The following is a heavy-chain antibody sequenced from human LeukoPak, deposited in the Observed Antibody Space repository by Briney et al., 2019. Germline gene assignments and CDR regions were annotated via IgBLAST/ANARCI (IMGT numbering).Heavy chain of an antibody. CDR1: GFTFGDYG. Sequence: GGSLRLSCTASGFTFGDYGMSWVRQAPGKGLEWVGFIRSKAYGGTTEYAASVKGRFTISRDDSKSIAYLQMNSLKTEDTAVYYCTRYSSGWPYYCYGMDVWGQGTTVTVSS. CDR3: TRYSSGWPYYCYGMDV. V-gene: IGHV3-49*04. D-gene: IGHD6-19*01. CDR2: IRSKAYGGTT. J-gene: IGHJ6*02.